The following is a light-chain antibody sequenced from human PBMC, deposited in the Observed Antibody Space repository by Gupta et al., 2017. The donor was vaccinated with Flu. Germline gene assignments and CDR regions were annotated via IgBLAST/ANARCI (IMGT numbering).Light chain of an antibody. CDR3: VIWHSSAWV. Sequence: QAVLPQPASLSASPGASASLTCTLRSGINVGASKIYWYQQKPGSPPQYLLTYKSDSDKQQGSGVPSRFSGSKDASANAGILLISGLQSEDEADYYCVIWHSSAWVFGGGTKLTVL. J-gene: IGLJ2*01. V-gene: IGLV5-45*01. CDR2: YKSDSDK. CDR1: SGINVGASK.